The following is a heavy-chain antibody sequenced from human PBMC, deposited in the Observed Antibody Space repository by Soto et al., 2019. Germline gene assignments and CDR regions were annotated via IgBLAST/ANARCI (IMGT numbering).Heavy chain of an antibody. CDR3: ERAIGVRVPAAIYY. J-gene: IGHJ4*02. CDR2: ISSSSSYI. CDR1: GFTFSSYS. Sequence: GGSLRLSCAASGFTFSSYSMNWVRQAPGKGLEWVSSISSSSSYIYYADSVKGRFTISRDNAKNSLYLQMNSLRAEDTAVYYCERAIGVRVPAAIYYWGQGTLVTVSS. D-gene: IGHD2-2*01. V-gene: IGHV3-21*01.